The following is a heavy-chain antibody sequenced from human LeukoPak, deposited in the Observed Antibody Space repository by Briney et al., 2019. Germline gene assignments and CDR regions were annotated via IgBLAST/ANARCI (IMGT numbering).Heavy chain of an antibody. CDR2: IYYSGST. J-gene: IGHJ4*02. D-gene: IGHD1-1*01. V-gene: IGHV4-59*01. CDR1: GGSISSYY. Sequence: SETLSLTCTVSGGSISSYYWSWIRQPPGKGLEWIGYIYYSGSTNYNPSLKSRVTISVDTSKNQFSLKPSSVTAADTAVYYCARDERLERGEFNYWGQGTLVTVSS. CDR3: ARDERLERGEFNY.